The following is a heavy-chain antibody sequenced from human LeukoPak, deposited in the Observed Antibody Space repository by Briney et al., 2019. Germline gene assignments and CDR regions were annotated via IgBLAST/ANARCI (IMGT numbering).Heavy chain of an antibody. V-gene: IGHV4-39*01. CDR2: IDYSGST. CDR1: GGSISSSSYY. CDR3: ARHDPEATIFGFDY. D-gene: IGHD3-3*01. Sequence: SETLSLTCTVSGGSISSSSYYWGWIRQPPGKGLEWIGSIDYSGSTYYNPSPKSRVTISVDTSKNQFSLKLSSVTAADTAVYYCARHDPEATIFGFDYWGQGTLVTVSS. J-gene: IGHJ4*02.